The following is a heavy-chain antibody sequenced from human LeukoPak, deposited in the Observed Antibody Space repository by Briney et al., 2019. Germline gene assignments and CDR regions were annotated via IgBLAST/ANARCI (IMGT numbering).Heavy chain of an antibody. CDR3: ARDSCSGGSCYSLDAFDI. Sequence: GASVKVSCKASGYTFTGYYMHWVRQAPGQGLEWMGWINPNSGGTNYAQKFQGRVTMTRDTSISTAYMELSRLRSDDTAVYYCARDSCSGGSCYSLDAFDIWGQGQWSPSLQ. D-gene: IGHD2-15*01. CDR1: GYTFTGYY. CDR2: INPNSGGT. J-gene: IGHJ3*02. V-gene: IGHV1-2*02.